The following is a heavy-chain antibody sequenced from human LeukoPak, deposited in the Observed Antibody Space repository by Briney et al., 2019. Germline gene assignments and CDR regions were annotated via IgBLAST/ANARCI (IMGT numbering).Heavy chain of an antibody. CDR3: ARHRDGYSSYWFDP. CDR1: GGSISSGGYY. Sequence: SETLSLTCTVSGGSISSGGYYWSWIRQHPGKGLEWIGYIYYSGSTSYNPSLKSRVTISVDTSKNQLSLKLSSVTAADTAVYYCARHRDGYSSYWFDPWGQGTLVTVSS. CDR2: IYYSGST. V-gene: IGHV4-31*03. D-gene: IGHD5-24*01. J-gene: IGHJ5*02.